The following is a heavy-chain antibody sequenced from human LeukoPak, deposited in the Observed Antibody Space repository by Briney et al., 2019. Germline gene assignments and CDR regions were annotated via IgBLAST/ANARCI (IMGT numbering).Heavy chain of an antibody. CDR1: GGSFSGYY. J-gene: IGHJ4*02. CDR2: INHSGST. D-gene: IGHD6-19*01. Sequence: SETLSLTCAVYGGSFSGYYWSWIRQPPGKGLEWIGEINHSGSTNYNPSLKSRVTISVDTSKNQFSLKLSSVTAADTAVYSCARGSGPTYYFDYWGQGTLVTVSS. CDR3: ARGSGPTYYFDY. V-gene: IGHV4-34*01.